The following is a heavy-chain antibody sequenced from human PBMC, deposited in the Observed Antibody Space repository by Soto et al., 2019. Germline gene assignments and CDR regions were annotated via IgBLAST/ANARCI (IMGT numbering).Heavy chain of an antibody. Sequence: PWWSLRLTCAASGFTFSIYAMTWFRQAPGKGLEWVSGLSSSGGTTHYADSVKGRFTISRDNSKNTLFLQMNSLRAEATAVYYCAKLPRGSSPENDYWGQGTLVTVSS. V-gene: IGHV3-23*01. J-gene: IGHJ4*02. D-gene: IGHD6-6*01. CDR2: LSSSGGTT. CDR1: GFTFSIYA. CDR3: AKLPRGSSPENDY.